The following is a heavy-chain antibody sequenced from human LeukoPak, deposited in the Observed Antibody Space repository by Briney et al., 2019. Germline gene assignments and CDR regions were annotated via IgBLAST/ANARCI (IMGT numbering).Heavy chain of an antibody. D-gene: IGHD3-3*01. V-gene: IGHV4-59*01. CDR1: GGSFSGYY. CDR2: IYYSGST. J-gene: IGHJ3*02. CDR3: ARGELRFLGHI. Sequence: PSETLSLTCAVYGGSFSGYYWSWIRQPPGKGLEWIGYIYYSGSTNYNPSLKSRVTISVDTSKNQFSLKLSSVTAADTAVYYCARGELRFLGHIWGQGTMVTVSS.